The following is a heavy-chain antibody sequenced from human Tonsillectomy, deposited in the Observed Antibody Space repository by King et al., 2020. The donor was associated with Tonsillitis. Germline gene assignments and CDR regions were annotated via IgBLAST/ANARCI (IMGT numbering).Heavy chain of an antibody. D-gene: IGHD2-15*01. CDR2: ISTYNGNT. CDR3: ARDRAIAVVVAVVSDAIVV. Sequence: QLVQSGGEVKKPGASVKVSCKASGYTFTNYGISWVRQAPGQGLEWMGWISTYNGNTNYAEKLQDRVTMTTDTSTSTAYMELRSLRSDDTAVYYCARDRAIAVVVAVVSDAIVVWGQGTMVTVSS. V-gene: IGHV1-18*04. J-gene: IGHJ3*01. CDR1: GYTFTNYG.